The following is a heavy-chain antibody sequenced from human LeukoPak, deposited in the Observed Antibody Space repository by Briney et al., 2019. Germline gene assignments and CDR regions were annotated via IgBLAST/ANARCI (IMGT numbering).Heavy chain of an antibody. Sequence: SETLSLTCAVFGGSFSGYYWSWIRQPPGMGLEWIGEINHSGSTNYNPSLKSRVTISVDTSKNQFSLKLSSVTAADTAVYYCARSPGIPHDYWGQGTLVTVSS. CDR2: INHSGST. CDR3: ARSPGIPHDY. CDR1: GGSFSGYY. D-gene: IGHD3-10*01. J-gene: IGHJ4*02. V-gene: IGHV4-34*01.